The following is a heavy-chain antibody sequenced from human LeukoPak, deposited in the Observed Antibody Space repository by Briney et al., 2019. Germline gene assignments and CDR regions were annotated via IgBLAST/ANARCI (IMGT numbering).Heavy chain of an antibody. V-gene: IGHV3-7*01. Sequence: PGGSLRLSCAASGFTFSFYWMSWVRQAPGKGLEWVANIKEDGSEKYYVDSVKGRFTISRDNAKNSLYLQMTSLRAEDSAVYYCARDHPSRYCSATSCYLNAFNIWGQGTVVTVSA. D-gene: IGHD2-2*01. CDR3: ARDHPSRYCSATSCYLNAFNI. J-gene: IGHJ3*02. CDR1: GFTFSFYW. CDR2: IKEDGSEK.